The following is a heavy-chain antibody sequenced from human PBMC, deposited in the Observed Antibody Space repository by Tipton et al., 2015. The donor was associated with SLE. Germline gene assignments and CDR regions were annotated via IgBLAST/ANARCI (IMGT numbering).Heavy chain of an antibody. CDR2: IYTSGST. J-gene: IGHJ4*02. CDR1: GGSISSYY. Sequence: TLSLTCTVSGGSISSYYWSWIRQPPGKGLEWIGRIYTSGSTNYNPSLKSRVTISVDTSKNQFSLKLSSVTAADTAVYYCAGTYSGSSLDYWGQGTLVTVSS. D-gene: IGHD1-26*01. V-gene: IGHV4-4*08. CDR3: AGTYSGSSLDY.